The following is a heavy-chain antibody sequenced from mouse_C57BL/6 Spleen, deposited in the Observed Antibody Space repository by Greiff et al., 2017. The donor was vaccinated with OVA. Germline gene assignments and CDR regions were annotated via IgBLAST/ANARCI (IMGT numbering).Heavy chain of an antibody. CDR2: IRLKSDNYAT. Sequence: EVKLMESGGGLVQPGGSMKLSCVASGFTFSNYWMNWVRQSPEKGLEWVAQIRLKSDNYATHYAESVKGRFTISRDDSKSSVYLQMNNLRAEDTGIYYCTAYYYGSFYYFDYWGQGTTLTVSS. J-gene: IGHJ2*01. CDR1: GFTFSNYW. CDR3: TAYYYGSFYYFDY. V-gene: IGHV6-3*01. D-gene: IGHD1-1*01.